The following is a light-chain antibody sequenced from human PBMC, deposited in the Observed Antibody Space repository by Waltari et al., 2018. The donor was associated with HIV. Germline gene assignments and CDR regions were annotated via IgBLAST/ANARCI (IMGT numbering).Light chain of an antibody. J-gene: IGLJ2*01. V-gene: IGLV3-21*02. CDR2: DDV. CDR1: NIGRNR. CDR3: QVWDRSYKEAV. Sequence: SYVLTQAPSVSVAPGQMATISCGNIGRNRVQWYRQKAGRAPLLVVSDDVDRTSGVPARFSGARSGERATLTISGVEAGDEADYYCQVWDRSYKEAVFGGGT.